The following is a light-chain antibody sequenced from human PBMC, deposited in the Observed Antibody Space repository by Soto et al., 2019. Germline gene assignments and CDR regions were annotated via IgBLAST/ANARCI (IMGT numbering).Light chain of an antibody. CDR3: RQGSNWPPT. CDR1: ESVSTY. CDR2: DAS. J-gene: IGKJ2*01. V-gene: IGKV3-11*01. Sequence: EIVLTQSPATLSLSPGERATLSCRASESVSTYVAWHQQKPGQAPRLLIYDASNRATGIPARFSGSGSGTDFTLTISSLEPEDFAVYYCRQGSNWPPTFGQGTKLEIK.